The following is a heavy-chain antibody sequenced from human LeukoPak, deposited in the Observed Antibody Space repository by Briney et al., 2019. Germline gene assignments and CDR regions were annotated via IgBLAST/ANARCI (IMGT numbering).Heavy chain of an antibody. CDR3: AKGWNGYDRFDY. D-gene: IGHD5-12*01. V-gene: IGHV3-23*01. Sequence: PGGSLRLSCAASGFTFSSYAMGWVRQAPGKGLEWVSGVSGSGGSTYYADPVKGRFTISRDNSKNALYLQMSSLSAEDTAVYYCAKGWNGYDRFDYWGQGTLVTVSS. CDR1: GFTFSSYA. CDR2: VSGSGGST. J-gene: IGHJ4*02.